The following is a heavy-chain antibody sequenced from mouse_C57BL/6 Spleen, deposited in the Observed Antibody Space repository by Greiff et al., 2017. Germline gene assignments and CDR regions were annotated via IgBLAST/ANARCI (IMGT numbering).Heavy chain of an antibody. V-gene: IGHV1-18*01. CDR3: ARGVPATVDV. J-gene: IGHJ1*03. CDR1: GYTFPDYN. CDR2: INPNNGGT. D-gene: IGHD1-1*01. Sequence: VQLQQSGPELVKPGASVKIPCKASGYTFPDYNMDWVKQSHGKSLEWIGDINPNNGGTIYNQKFKGKATLTVDTSSSTAYMELRSLTSEDTAVYDCARGVPATVDVWGTGTTGTVSS.